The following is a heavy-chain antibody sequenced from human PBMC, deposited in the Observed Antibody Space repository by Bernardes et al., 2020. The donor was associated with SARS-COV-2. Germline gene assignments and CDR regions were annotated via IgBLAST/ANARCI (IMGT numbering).Heavy chain of an antibody. V-gene: IGHV3-48*03. D-gene: IGHD5-18*01. CDR2: ISSSGSTI. Sequence: GGSLRLSCAASGFTFSGYERNWVRQAPGKGLEWLSYISSSGSTIYYADSVKGRFPISRDNAKNSVFLQLNSLRTEDTAIYYCARNSYGALFDFWGQGILVTVSS. J-gene: IGHJ4*02. CDR1: GFTFSGYE. CDR3: ARNSYGALFDF.